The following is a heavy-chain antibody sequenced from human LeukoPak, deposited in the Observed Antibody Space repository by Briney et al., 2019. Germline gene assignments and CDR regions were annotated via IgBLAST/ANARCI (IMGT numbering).Heavy chain of an antibody. CDR2: INHSGST. Sequence: KASETLSLTCAVYGGSFSGYYWSWIRQPPGKGLEWIGEINHSGSTNYNPSLKSRVTISVDTSKNQFSLKLSSVTAADTAVYYCARGLAPDYWGQGTLVTVSS. V-gene: IGHV4-34*01. J-gene: IGHJ4*02. CDR3: ARGLAPDY. CDR1: GGSFSGYY.